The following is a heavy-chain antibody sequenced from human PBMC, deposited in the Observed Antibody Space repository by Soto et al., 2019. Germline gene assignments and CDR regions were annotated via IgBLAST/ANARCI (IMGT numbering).Heavy chain of an antibody. CDR3: ALYCMSTSCATPGDAFDI. J-gene: IGHJ3*02. CDR1: GYTFTSYY. D-gene: IGHD2-2*01. Sequence: GSVKVSCKASGYTFTSYYMHWLQQAPAQGLEWMGIIGSRCGSTRNAQKIQGRVTMCRGTTRSRVYMELSSLRSENTAVYYCALYCMSTSCATPGDAFDIWGQGTMANV. V-gene: IGHV1-46*01. CDR2: IGSRCGST.